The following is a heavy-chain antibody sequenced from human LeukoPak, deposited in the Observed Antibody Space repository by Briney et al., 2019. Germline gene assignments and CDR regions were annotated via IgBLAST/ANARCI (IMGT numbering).Heavy chain of an antibody. CDR3: ARVGPLLETHYYGSEIYGFENY. J-gene: IGHJ4*02. V-gene: IGHV3-23*01. Sequence: GGSLRLSCAASGFTFSSYAMTWVRQAPGKGLEWVSTISGSGGTTYYADSVKGRFTISRDNSKNTLYLQMNSLRAEDTAVYFCARVGPLLETHYYGSEIYGFENYWGQGTLVTASS. CDR1: GFTFSSYA. D-gene: IGHD3-10*01. CDR2: ISGSGGTT.